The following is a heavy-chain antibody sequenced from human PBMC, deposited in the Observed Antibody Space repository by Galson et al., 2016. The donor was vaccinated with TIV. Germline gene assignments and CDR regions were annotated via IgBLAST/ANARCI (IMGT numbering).Heavy chain of an antibody. CDR3: ARLNRVIWDMDY. Sequence: VSGGSINNYYWTWIRQPPGKGLEWIGYVYYTGGTNYSPSLKSRVTISVDTSQNHFSLKLNSVTAADTAVYYCARLNRVIWDMDYWGQGKLVTVSS. V-gene: IGHV4-59*01. CDR2: VYYTGGT. CDR1: GGSINNYY. J-gene: IGHJ4*02. D-gene: IGHD2-15*01.